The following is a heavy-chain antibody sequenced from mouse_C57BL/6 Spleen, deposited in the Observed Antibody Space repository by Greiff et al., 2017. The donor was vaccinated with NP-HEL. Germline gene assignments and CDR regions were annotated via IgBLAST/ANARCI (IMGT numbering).Heavy chain of an antibody. V-gene: IGHV14-1*01. J-gene: IGHJ3*01. CDR2: IDTEDGDT. CDR3: TTEGYFAWFAY. Sequence: EVQLQQSGAELVRPGASVKLSCTASGFNIKDYYMHWVKQRPEQGLEWIGRIDTEDGDTEYAPKFQGKATMTADTSSNTAYLQLSSLTSEDTAVYYCTTEGYFAWFAYWGQGTLVTVSA. CDR1: GFNIKDYY. D-gene: IGHD2-3*01.